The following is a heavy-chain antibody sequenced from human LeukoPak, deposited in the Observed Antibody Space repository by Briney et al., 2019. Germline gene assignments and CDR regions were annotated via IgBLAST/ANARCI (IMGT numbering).Heavy chain of an antibody. V-gene: IGHV4-30-4*08. CDR1: GGSISSGDYY. J-gene: IGHJ4*02. Sequence: PSQTLSLTCTVSGGSISSGDYYWSWIRQPPGKGLGWLGDIYYSGSTYYDPSLKSRVTISVDTSKNQFSLKLSSVTAADTAVYYCAREPHTTPFPSVVVAATDYWGQGTLVTVSS. CDR2: IYYSGST. D-gene: IGHD2-15*01. CDR3: AREPHTTPFPSVVVAATDY.